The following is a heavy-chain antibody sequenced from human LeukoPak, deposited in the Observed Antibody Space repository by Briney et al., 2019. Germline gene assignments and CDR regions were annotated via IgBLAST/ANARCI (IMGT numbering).Heavy chain of an antibody. D-gene: IGHD1-26*01. CDR3: ARDPYSGNYGNYYYYYMDV. CDR2: INGDGSST. Sequence: PGGSLRLSCAASGFTFSSYWMHWVRQAPGKGLVWVSRINGDGSSTTYADSVKGRFTISRDNAKNSLYLQMNSLGPEDTAVYYCARDPYSGNYGNYYYYYMDVWGKGTTVTISS. CDR1: GFTFSSYW. J-gene: IGHJ6*03. V-gene: IGHV3-74*03.